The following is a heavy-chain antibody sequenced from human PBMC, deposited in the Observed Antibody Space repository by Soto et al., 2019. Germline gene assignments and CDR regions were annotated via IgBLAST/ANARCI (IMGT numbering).Heavy chain of an antibody. Sequence: GASVKVSCKASGGTFSSYTISWVRQAPGQGLEWMGRIIPILGIANYAQKFQGRVTITADKSTSTAYMELSSLRSEDTAVYYCARVVTGTLDPYYFDYWGQGTLVTAPQ. CDR1: GGTFSSYT. V-gene: IGHV1-69*02. CDR3: ARVVTGTLDPYYFDY. D-gene: IGHD1-20*01. CDR2: IIPILGIA. J-gene: IGHJ4*02.